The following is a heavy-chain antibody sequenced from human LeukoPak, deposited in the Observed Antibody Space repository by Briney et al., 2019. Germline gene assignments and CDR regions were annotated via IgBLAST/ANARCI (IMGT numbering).Heavy chain of an antibody. Sequence: GGSLRLSCAASGFTFSSYSMNWVRQAPGKGLEWVSSISSSSSYIYYADSVKGRFTISRDNAKNSLYLQMNSLRAEDTAVYYCARARLTDYVWGRRTFDIWGQGTMVTISS. CDR1: GFTFSSYS. D-gene: IGHD3-16*01. J-gene: IGHJ3*02. CDR2: ISSSSSYI. CDR3: ARARLTDYVWGRRTFDI. V-gene: IGHV3-21*01.